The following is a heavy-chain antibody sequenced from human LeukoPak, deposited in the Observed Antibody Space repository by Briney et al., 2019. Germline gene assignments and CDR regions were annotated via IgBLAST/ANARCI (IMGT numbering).Heavy chain of an antibody. J-gene: IGHJ6*02. V-gene: IGHV3-74*01. CDR3: ARGLPNYYGMDV. CDR2: IISDGSST. CDR1: GFTFSSSW. Sequence: GGSLRLSCAASGFTFSSSWMHWVRQAPGKGLVWVSRIISDGSSTNYADSVRGRFTISRDNAKNTVYLQMNSLRTEDTAVYYCARGLPNYYGMDVWGQGTTVTVSS.